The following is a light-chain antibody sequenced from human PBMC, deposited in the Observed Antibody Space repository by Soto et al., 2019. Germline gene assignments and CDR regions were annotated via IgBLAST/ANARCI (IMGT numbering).Light chain of an antibody. CDR2: DAS. CDR3: QQYSSSPYT. CDR1: QTVSSTY. V-gene: IGKV3-20*01. Sequence: DIVLTQSPGTLSLSPGERASLSCRASQTVSSTYIVWYQQKPVQSPRLVMYDASNRPPAIPDRFSGSGYGTDFTLTISRLEPEDVAVYYCQQYSSSPYTFGQGTKLEIK. J-gene: IGKJ2*01.